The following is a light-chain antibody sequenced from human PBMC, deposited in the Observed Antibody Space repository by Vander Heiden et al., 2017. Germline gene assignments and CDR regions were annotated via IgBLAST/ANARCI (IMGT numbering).Light chain of an antibody. V-gene: IGLV2-23*02. CDR1: SSEGGSYNL. J-gene: IGLJ2*01. CDR3: CAYAGSSTLV. Sequence: QSALTQPASVSGSPGQSITISGPGTSSEGGSYNLVSWYQQHPGNAYKLMIYEVSKRTAGVANRFSGSKAGNTASLTISGLQAEDEADYYCCAYAGSSTLVFGGGTKLTVL. CDR2: EVS.